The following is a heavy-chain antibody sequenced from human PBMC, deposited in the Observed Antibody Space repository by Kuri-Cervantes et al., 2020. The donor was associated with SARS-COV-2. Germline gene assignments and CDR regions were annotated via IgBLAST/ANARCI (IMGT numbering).Heavy chain of an antibody. CDR1: GFTFDDYA. D-gene: IGHD4-11*01. Sequence: GESLKISCAASGFTFDDYAMHWVRQAPGKGLEWVSSISGGSTYYADSRKGRFTISRDNAKNSLYLQMNSLRAEDTAVYYCARTFTVTTSFDYWGQGTLVTVSS. CDR2: ISGGST. CDR3: ARTFTVTTSFDY. V-gene: IGHV3-69-1*01. J-gene: IGHJ4*02.